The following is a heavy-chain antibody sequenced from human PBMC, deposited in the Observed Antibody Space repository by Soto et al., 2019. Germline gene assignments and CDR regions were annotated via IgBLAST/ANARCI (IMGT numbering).Heavy chain of an antibody. CDR3: VRGGRGYTRDDVFDI. CDR2: IRAYSSPI. V-gene: IGHV3-21*06. Sequence: EEQLVEAGGGVGKPGGSLRLTCVVSGFTFPCYSMHWVRQAPGKGLEWVSFIRAYSSPIFYADSVKGRFTISRDNAKNSLYLQMNSLRAGDTAVYYCVRGGRGYTRDDVFDIWGQGTMVTVSS. D-gene: IGHD2-2*02. CDR1: GFTFPCYS. J-gene: IGHJ3*02.